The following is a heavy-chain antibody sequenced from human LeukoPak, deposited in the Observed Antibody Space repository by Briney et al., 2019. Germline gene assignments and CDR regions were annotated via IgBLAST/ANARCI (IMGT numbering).Heavy chain of an antibody. J-gene: IGHJ4*02. V-gene: IGHV4-4*07. Sequence: SETLSLTRTVSGGHISSDYWSWIRQPAGKGLEWIGRIYTSGSTNYNPSLKSRVTMSEDTSKNQFSLKLSSVTAADTAVYYCARDLGYSSSPGFDYWGQGTLVTVSS. CDR3: ARDLGYSSSPGFDY. D-gene: IGHD6-6*01. CDR1: GGHISSDY. CDR2: IYTSGST.